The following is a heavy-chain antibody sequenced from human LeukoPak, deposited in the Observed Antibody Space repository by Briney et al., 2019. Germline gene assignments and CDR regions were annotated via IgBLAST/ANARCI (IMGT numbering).Heavy chain of an antibody. J-gene: IGHJ5*02. CDR2: IYPGDSDT. CDR1: GYSFTSYW. V-gene: IGHV5-51*01. CDR3: ARRNYDILTGYLYNWFDP. D-gene: IGHD3-9*01. Sequence: GESLKISCKGSGYSFTSYWIGWVRPLPGKGLEWMGIIYPGDSDTRYSPSFQGQVTISADKSISTAYLQWSSLKASDTAMYYCARRNYDILTGYLYNWFDPWGQGTLVTVSS.